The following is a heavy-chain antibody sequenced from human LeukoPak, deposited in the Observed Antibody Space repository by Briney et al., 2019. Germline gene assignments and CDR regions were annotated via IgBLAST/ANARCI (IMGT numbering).Heavy chain of an antibody. CDR1: GFTFSSYA. CDR2: ISYDGSNK. J-gene: IGHJ4*02. V-gene: IGHV3-30*04. Sequence: PGGSLRLSCAASGFTFSSYAMHWVRQAPGKGLEWVAVISYDGSNKYYADSVKGRFTISRDNSKNTLYLQMNSLRAEDTAVYYCARDLLDGGYSADYWGQGTLVTVSS. CDR3: ARDLLDGGYSADY. D-gene: IGHD1-26*01.